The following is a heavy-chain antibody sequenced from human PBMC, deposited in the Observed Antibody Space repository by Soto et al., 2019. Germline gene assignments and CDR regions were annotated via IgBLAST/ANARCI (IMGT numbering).Heavy chain of an antibody. CDR1: GFSFSDAW. CDR3: TTDPHSTGTKY. V-gene: IGHV3-15*01. Sequence: GGSLRLSCAASGFSFSDAWMTWVRQVPGAGLEWVGRIKRKTDGGTTDYAAPVKGRFTISRDASKTTLYLQMNSLKTEDTAVYYCTTDPHSTGTKYWGQGTLVTVAS. J-gene: IGHJ4*02. D-gene: IGHD1-1*01. CDR2: IKRKTDGGTT.